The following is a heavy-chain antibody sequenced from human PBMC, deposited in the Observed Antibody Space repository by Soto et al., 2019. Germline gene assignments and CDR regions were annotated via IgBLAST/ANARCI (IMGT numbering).Heavy chain of an antibody. Sequence: VASVKVSCKTSGDNFKKNVFTWVWQAPGQGLEWMGGTIPALGKTHYIEKFQGRVTITVDDATRTVYMEVRDLTSEDTAIYYCARGPFRPSAMDVWGQGTTVTVSS. J-gene: IGHJ6*02. V-gene: IGHV1-69*10. CDR2: TIPALGKT. D-gene: IGHD3-10*01. CDR1: GDNFKKNV. CDR3: ARGPFRPSAMDV.